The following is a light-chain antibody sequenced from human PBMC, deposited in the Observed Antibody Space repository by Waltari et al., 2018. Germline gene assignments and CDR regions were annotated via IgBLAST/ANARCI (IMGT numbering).Light chain of an antibody. Sequence: DIQMTQSPSTLSASVGDRVTITCRASQSITKWLAGYQQKPGKAPKFLIFDASSWESGVPSRFSGSGSGTEFTLTISSLQPDDFATYYCQQYYSYWTFGQGTKVDI. CDR1: QSITKW. CDR3: QQYYSYWT. V-gene: IGKV1-5*01. CDR2: DAS. J-gene: IGKJ1*01.